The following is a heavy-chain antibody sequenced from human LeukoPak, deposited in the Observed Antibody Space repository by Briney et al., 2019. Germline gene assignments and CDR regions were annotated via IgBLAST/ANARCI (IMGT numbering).Heavy chain of an antibody. D-gene: IGHD4-17*01. CDR2: IYYSGLT. J-gene: IGHJ4*02. Sequence: SETLSLTCTVSGASISSSSSSWGWVRQPPGKWPEWIGSIYYSGLTYDNPSLKSRVSISVDPSKNHFSLKVSSVTAADTAVYYCASGTFDDYGDYDRGDYFDHWGQGTLVTVSS. CDR1: GASISSSSSS. V-gene: IGHV4-39*02. CDR3: ASGTFDDYGDYDRGDYFDH.